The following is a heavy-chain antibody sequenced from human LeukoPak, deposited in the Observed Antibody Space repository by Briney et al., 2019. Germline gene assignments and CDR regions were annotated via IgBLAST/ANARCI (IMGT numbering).Heavy chain of an antibody. CDR3: ARHVGYNWNHLDY. CDR2: IYYSGST. V-gene: IGHV4-39*01. J-gene: IGHJ4*02. D-gene: IGHD1-14*01. CDR1: GGSISSSSYY. Sequence: SETLSLTCTVSGGSISSSSYYWGWIRQPPGKGLEWIGSIYYSGSTYYNPSLKSRVTISVDTSKNQFSLKLSSVTAADTAVYYCARHVGYNWNHLDYWGQGTLVTVSS.